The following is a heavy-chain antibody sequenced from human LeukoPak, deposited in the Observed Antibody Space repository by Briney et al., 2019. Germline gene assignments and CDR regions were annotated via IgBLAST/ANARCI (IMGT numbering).Heavy chain of an antibody. CDR2: ISYDGSNK. D-gene: IGHD3-3*01. Sequence: GGSLRLSCAVSGFTFSSYGMHWVRQAPGKGLEWVAVISYDGSNKYYADSVKGRFTISRDNSKNTLYLQMNSLRAEDTAVYYCATAVGSAVRFLEWFGPWGQGTLVTVSS. CDR3: ATAVGSAVRFLEWFGP. V-gene: IGHV3-30*03. J-gene: IGHJ5*02. CDR1: GFTFSSYG.